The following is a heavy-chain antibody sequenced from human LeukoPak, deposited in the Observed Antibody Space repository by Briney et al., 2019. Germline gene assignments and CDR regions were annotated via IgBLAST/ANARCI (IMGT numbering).Heavy chain of an antibody. CDR3: ARDLGEVYGDYVYYYYGMDV. V-gene: IGHV3-7*01. Sequence: GGSLRLSCAASGFTFSSYWMSWVRQAPGKGLEWVANIKQDGSEKYYVDSVKGRFTISRDNAKNSLYLQMNSLRAEDTAVYYCARDLGEVYGDYVYYYYGMDVWGQGTTVTVSS. J-gene: IGHJ6*02. CDR1: GFTFSSYW. CDR2: IKQDGSEK. D-gene: IGHD4-17*01.